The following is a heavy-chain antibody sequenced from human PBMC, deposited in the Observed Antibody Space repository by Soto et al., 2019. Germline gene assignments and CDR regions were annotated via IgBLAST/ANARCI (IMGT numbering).Heavy chain of an antibody. CDR3: ANLAGGWYEAFGI. V-gene: IGHV3-23*01. Sequence: EVQLLESGGGLVQPGGSLRLSCAASGFTFSSYAMTWVRQAPGKGLEWVSSISGSGGSAYYADSVKGRFTISRDNSKNTLDLQSNSLRAEDTAVYYCANLAGGWYEAFGIWGQGTMVTVSS. CDR1: GFTFSSYA. J-gene: IGHJ3*02. D-gene: IGHD6-19*01. CDR2: ISGSGGSA.